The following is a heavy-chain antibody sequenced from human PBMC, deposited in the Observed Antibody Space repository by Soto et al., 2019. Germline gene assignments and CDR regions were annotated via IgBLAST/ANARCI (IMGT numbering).Heavy chain of an antibody. CDR1: GFTFSAYW. J-gene: IGHJ4*02. CDR3: ARGYDYLIDY. D-gene: IGHD3-22*01. V-gene: IGHV3-7*01. Sequence: GGSLRLSCAASGFTFSAYWINWVRQTPGKGLEWVANINPDGSVKNYAESVKGRFTISRDNAKNSLYLQMNSLRAEDTAVYSCARGYDYLIDYWGQGTPVTVSS. CDR2: INPDGSVK.